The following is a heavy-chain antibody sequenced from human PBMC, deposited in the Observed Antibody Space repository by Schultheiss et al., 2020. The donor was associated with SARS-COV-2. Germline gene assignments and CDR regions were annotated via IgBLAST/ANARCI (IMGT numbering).Heavy chain of an antibody. J-gene: IGHJ6*02. Sequence: SVKVSCKASGGTFSSYAISWVRQAPGQGLEWMGGIIPIFGTANYAQKFQGRVTITADESTSTAYMELSRLRSDDTAVYYCASSPVDPLYYYYGMDVWGQGTTVTVSS. CDR3: ASSPVDPLYYYYGMDV. V-gene: IGHV1-69*13. CDR1: GGTFSSYA. D-gene: IGHD5-12*01. CDR2: IIPIFGTA.